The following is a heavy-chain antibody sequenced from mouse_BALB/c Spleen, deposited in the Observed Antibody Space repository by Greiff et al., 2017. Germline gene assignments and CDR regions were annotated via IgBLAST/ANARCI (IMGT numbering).Heavy chain of an antibody. CDR2: IYPSDSYT. CDR1: GYTFTSYW. CDR3: TRDGDYVTFAY. Sequence: QVQLKQPGAELVRPGASVKLSCKASGYTFTSYWINWVKQRPGQGLEWIGNIYPSDSYTNYNQKFKDKATLTVDKSSSTAYMQLSSPTSEDSAVYYCTRDGDYVTFAYWGQGTLVTVSA. D-gene: IGHD2-13*01. V-gene: IGHV1-69*02. J-gene: IGHJ3*01.